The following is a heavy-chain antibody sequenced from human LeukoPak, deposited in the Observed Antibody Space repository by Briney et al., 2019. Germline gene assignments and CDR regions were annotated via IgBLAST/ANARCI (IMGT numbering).Heavy chain of an antibody. CDR3: ARGFRYIGFAIAVPGTPYYFDY. J-gene: IGHJ4*02. Sequence: SETLSLTCAVYGGSFSGYYWSWIRQPPGKGLEWIGEINHGGSTNYNPSLKSRVTISVDTSKNQLSLKLNSVTAADTAVYYCARGFRYIGFAIAVPGTPYYFDYWGQGTLVTVSS. CDR1: GGSFSGYY. CDR2: INHGGST. D-gene: IGHD6-19*01. V-gene: IGHV4-34*01.